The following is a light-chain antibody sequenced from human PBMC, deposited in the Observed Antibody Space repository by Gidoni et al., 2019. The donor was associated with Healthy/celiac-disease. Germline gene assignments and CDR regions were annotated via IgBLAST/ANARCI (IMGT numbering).Light chain of an antibody. J-gene: IGKJ4*01. Sequence: DLQTTQSPSSVSASVGDRVTITCRASQSISSWLAWYQQKPGKAPKLLIYAASCLQSRVPSRFSSSGSLTAVTLTISSLQPEDFATYYCQQANSFPRTFGGGTKLEIK. CDR2: AAS. V-gene: IGKV1-12*01. CDR3: QQANSFPRT. CDR1: QSISSW.